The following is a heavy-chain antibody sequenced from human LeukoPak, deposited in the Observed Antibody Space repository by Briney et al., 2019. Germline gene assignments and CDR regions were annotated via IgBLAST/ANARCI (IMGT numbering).Heavy chain of an antibody. Sequence: GRSLRLSCAASGFTFSSYAMSWVRQAPGKGLEWVSAISGSGGSTYYADSVKGRFTISRDNSKNTLYLQMNSLRAEDTAVYYCEKDAWGYSGYDLDYWGQGTLVTLSS. D-gene: IGHD5-12*01. CDR1: GFTFSSYA. V-gene: IGHV3-23*01. CDR2: ISGSGGST. J-gene: IGHJ4*02. CDR3: EKDAWGYSGYDLDY.